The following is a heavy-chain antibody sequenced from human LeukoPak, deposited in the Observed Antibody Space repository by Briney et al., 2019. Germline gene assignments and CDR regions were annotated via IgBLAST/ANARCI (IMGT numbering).Heavy chain of an antibody. CDR2: ISSSSSYI. D-gene: IGHD2-15*01. V-gene: IGHV3-21*01. J-gene: IGHJ4*02. CDR1: GFTFSSYA. CDR3: ARDRVLGCSGGSCYGLVSSGNFDY. Sequence: GGSLRLSCAASGFTFSSYAMSWVRQAPGKGLEWVSSISSSSSYIYYADSVKGRFTISRDNAKNSLYLQMNSLRAEDTAVYYCARDRVLGCSGGSCYGLVSSGNFDYWGQGTLVTVSS.